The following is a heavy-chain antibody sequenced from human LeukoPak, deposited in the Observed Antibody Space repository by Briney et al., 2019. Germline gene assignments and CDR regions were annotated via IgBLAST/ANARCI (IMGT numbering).Heavy chain of an antibody. CDR1: GASISGSGYY. Sequence: PSETLSLTCAVSGASISGSGYYWGWIRQPPGKGLEWIGNIYSSGSTYYNASLQSRVAISIDTSKNQFSLKLSSVTAADTAVYYCARGLRRGQLWPFDYWGQGTLVTVSS. CDR3: ARGLRRGQLWPFDY. V-gene: IGHV4-39*07. D-gene: IGHD5-18*01. CDR2: IYSSGST. J-gene: IGHJ4*02.